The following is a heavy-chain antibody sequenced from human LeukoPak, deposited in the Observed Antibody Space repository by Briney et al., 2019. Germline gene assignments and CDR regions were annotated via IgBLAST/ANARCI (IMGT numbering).Heavy chain of an antibody. CDR3: ARGRGADYGGNSGYFDY. CDR2: VWYDGSNK. V-gene: IGHV3-33*01. J-gene: IGHJ4*02. D-gene: IGHD4-23*01. CDR1: GFTFSGFG. Sequence: GSLRLSCAASGFTFSGFGMHWVRQAPGKGLEWVAVVWYDGSNKYYADSVKGRFTISRDNPKNTLYVQMNSLRAEDTAVYYCARGRGADYGGNSGYFDYWGQGTLVTVSS.